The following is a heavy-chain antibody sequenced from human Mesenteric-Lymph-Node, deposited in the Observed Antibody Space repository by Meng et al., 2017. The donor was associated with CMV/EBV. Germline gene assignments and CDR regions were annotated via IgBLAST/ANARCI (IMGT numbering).Heavy chain of an antibody. V-gene: IGHV4-34*01. CDR3: ARVLYCSSTSCPDGDY. Sequence: YGGSFSGSYWSWIRQPPGKGLAWIGEINHSGSTNYNPSLKSRVTISVDTSKNQFSLKLSSVTAADTAVYYCARVLYCSSTSCPDGDYWSQGTLVTVSS. CDR2: INHSGST. J-gene: IGHJ4*02. CDR1: GGSFSGSY. D-gene: IGHD2-2*01.